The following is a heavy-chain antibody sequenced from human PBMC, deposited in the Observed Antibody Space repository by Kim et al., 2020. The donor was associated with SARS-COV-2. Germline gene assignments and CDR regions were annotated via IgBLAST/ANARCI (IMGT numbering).Heavy chain of an antibody. V-gene: IGHV4-4*02. CDR3: ARDLSYGDSRGSWFDP. J-gene: IGHJ5*02. D-gene: IGHD4-17*01. Sequence: SETLSLTCAVSGGSISSSNWWSWVRQPPGKGLEWIGEIYHSGNTNYNPSLKSRVTISLDESKNQFSLKLSSVTAADTAVYYCARDLSYGDSRGSWFDPWGQGSLVTVSS. CDR1: GGSISSSNW. CDR2: IYHSGNT.